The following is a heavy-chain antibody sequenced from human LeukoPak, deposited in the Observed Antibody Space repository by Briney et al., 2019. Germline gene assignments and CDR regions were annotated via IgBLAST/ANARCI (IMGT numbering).Heavy chain of an antibody. CDR1: GGSISSSSYY. D-gene: IGHD3-22*01. J-gene: IGHJ3*02. CDR2: IYYSGSP. CDR3: ARESSGYFDAFDI. Sequence: SETLSLTCAVSGGSISSSSYYWGWIRQPPGKGLEWIGTIYYSGSPYYNPSLKSRVTISVDMSKNQFSLKLSSVTATDTAVYYCARESSGYFDAFDIWGPGTMVTVSS. V-gene: IGHV4-39*01.